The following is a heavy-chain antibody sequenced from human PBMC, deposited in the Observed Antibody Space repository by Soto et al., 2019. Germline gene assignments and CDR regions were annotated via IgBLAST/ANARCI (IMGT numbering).Heavy chain of an antibody. V-gene: IGHV4-59*01. CDR1: GGSISRSY. CDR2: IYSSGST. J-gene: IGHJ4*02. CDR3: ARVGFNCSGGTCYIDYFDY. D-gene: IGHD2-15*01. Sequence: PSETLSLTCTVSGGSISRSYWSWIRQPPGKGLEWLGYIYSSGSTNYNPSLKSRVTISVDTSKNQFSLKLNSVTAADTAVYYCARVGFNCSGGTCYIDYFDYWGQGTLVTVSS.